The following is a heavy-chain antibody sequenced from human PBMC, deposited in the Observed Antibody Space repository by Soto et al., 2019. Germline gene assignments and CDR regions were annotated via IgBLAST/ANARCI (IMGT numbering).Heavy chain of an antibody. CDR3: ARVDIVGATRSWFDP. D-gene: IGHD1-26*01. CDR1: GYTFTSYA. V-gene: IGHV1-3*01. J-gene: IGHJ5*02. CDR2: INAGNGNT. Sequence: ASVKVSCKASGYTFTSYAMHWVRQAPGQRLEWMGWINAGNGNTKYSQKFQGRVTITRETSASTAYMELSSLRSEDTAVYYCARVDIVGATRSWFDPWGQGTLVTVSS.